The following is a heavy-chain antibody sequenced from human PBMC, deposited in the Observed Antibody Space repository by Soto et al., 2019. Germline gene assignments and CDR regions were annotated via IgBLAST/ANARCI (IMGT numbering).Heavy chain of an antibody. Sequence: SETLSLTCTVSGGSISSYYWSWIRQPPGKGLEWIGYIYYSGSTNYNPSLKSRVTISVDTSKNQFSLKLSSVTAADTAVYYCARDTSNFEYSGQYYYHGLDVWGQGTTVTVSS. J-gene: IGHJ6*02. CDR1: GGSISSYY. CDR3: ARDTSNFEYSGQYYYHGLDV. V-gene: IGHV4-59*01. CDR2: IYYSGST. D-gene: IGHD6-6*01.